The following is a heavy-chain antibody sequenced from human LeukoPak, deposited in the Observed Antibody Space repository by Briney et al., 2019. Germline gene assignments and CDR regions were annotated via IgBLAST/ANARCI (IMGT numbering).Heavy chain of an antibody. CDR1: GFTFDDYA. V-gene: IGHV3-9*01. J-gene: IGHJ4*02. Sequence: GGSLRLSCAASGFTFDDYAMHWVRQAPGKGLEWVSGISWNSGSIGYADSVKGRFTISRDNAKNSLYLQTNSLRAEDTALYYCAKGSNWNDVDSFDYWGQGTLVTVSS. CDR3: AKGSNWNDVDSFDY. D-gene: IGHD1-20*01. CDR2: ISWNSGSI.